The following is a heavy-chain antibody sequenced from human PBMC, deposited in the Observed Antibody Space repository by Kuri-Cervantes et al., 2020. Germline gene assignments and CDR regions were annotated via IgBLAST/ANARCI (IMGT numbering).Heavy chain of an antibody. J-gene: IGHJ6*02. V-gene: IGHV3-30*04. CDR3: ARERPYYYYGMDV. Sequence: GGSLRLSCAASRFTFSSYAMHWVRQAPGKGLEWVAVISYDGSNKYYADSVKGRFTISRDNSKNTLYLQMNSLRAEDTAVYYCARERPYYYYGMDVWGQGTTVTVSS. CDR1: RFTFSSYA. CDR2: ISYDGSNK.